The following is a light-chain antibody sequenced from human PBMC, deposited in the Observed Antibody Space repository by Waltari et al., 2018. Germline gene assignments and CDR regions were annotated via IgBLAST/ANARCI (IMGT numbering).Light chain of an antibody. J-gene: IGLJ2*01. CDR1: SRDAGRYHY. CDR3: TSYTSSSSSAYVV. CDR2: DVR. V-gene: IGLV2-14*03. Sequence: QSALTQPASASGSPGQSTTLPCPGTSRDAGRYHYFSRSQPHPGKAPQLMLYDVRKRPSGVSNRFSGSKSGNTASLTISGLQSEDEADYYCTSYTSSSSSAYVVFGGGTKLTVL.